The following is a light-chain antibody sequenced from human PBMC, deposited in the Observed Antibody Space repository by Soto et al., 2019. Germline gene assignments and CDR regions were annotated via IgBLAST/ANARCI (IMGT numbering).Light chain of an antibody. J-gene: IGLJ1*01. CDR1: SSTIRAGYD. CDR2: GNS. CDR3: QSYDSSLSAPYV. Sequence: SVWTHRPPWLGAPGRGVTFSGTGTSSTIRAGYDVHWYQQLPGTAPKLLIYGNSNRPSGVPDRFSGSKSGTSASLAITGLQAEDEADYYCQSYDSSLSAPYVFGTGTKVTVL. V-gene: IGLV1-40*01.